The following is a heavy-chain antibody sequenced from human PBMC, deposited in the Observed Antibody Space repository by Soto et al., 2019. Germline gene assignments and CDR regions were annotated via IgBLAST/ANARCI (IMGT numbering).Heavy chain of an antibody. CDR1: GDSIASTW. D-gene: IGHD6-13*01. CDR2: IFHDGDI. J-gene: IGHJ4*02. V-gene: IGHV4-4*02. Sequence: VQLQESGPRLVKPSGTLSLTCAVSGDSIASTWWCWVSQPPGQALLWVWEIFHDGDISYKPSLRSRVSMSLDKSKAQFSLNLSSETAADTAGYYCVRHAGHHVDSWGQGTLLIVSS. CDR3: VRHAGHHVDS.